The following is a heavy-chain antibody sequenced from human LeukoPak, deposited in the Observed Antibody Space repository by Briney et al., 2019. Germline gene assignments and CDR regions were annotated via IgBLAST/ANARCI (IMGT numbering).Heavy chain of an antibody. J-gene: IGHJ3*02. CDR1: GFTFSYHW. CDR2: ISGSGGGT. Sequence: GGSLTLSCAASGFTFSYHWMTWVRQAPGKGPEWVSGISGSGGGTYYADSVKGRFAISRDNSKNTLYLQMNSLRAEDTAVYYCVQEGPRGLAFDIWGQGTKVTVSS. CDR3: VQEGPRGLAFDI. V-gene: IGHV3-23*01.